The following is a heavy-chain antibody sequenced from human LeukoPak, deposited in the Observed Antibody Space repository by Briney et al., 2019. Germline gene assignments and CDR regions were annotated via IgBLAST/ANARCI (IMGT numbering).Heavy chain of an antibody. CDR2: IYYSGST. Sequence: TLSLTCTVSGGSISSGGYYWSWIRQHPGKGLEWIGYIYYSGSTYYNPSLKSRVTISVDTSKNQFSLKLSSVTAADTAVYYCARDHGDHDAFDIWGQGTMVTVPS. CDR3: ARDHGDHDAFDI. V-gene: IGHV4-31*03. CDR1: GGSISSGGYY. J-gene: IGHJ3*02. D-gene: IGHD3-10*01.